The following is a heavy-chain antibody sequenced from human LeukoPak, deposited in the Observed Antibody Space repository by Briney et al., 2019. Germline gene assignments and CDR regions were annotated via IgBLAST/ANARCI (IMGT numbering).Heavy chain of an antibody. CDR2: IYYSGST. V-gene: IGHV4-59*01. CDR1: GFSFSSYN. Sequence: SGTLCLTCTASGFSFSSYNLSWIRQPPGKGLEWIWYIYYSGSTNYNASLKSRGTISVDKPKNKFSLKLSSVTAADTAVYYCARVETVLWFGELDHPMNWFDPWGQGTLVTVSS. D-gene: IGHD3-10*01. CDR3: ARVETVLWFGELDHPMNWFDP. J-gene: IGHJ5*02.